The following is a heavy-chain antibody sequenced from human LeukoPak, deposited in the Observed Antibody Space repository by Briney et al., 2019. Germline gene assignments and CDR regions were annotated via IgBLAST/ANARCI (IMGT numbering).Heavy chain of an antibody. V-gene: IGHV4-39*07. J-gene: IGHJ5*02. CDR1: GGSISSSSYY. D-gene: IGHD6-6*01. CDR3: ARGLRKLWQLGPYGWFDP. CDR2: IYYSGST. Sequence: SETLSLTCTVSGGSISSSSYYWGWIRQPPGKGLEWIGGIYYSGSTYYNPSLKSRVTISVDTSKNQFSLKLSSVTAADTAVYYCARGLRKLWQLGPYGWFDPWGQGTLVTVSS.